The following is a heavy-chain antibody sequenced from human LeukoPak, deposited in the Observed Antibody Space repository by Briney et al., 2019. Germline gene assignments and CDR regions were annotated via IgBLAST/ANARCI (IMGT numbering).Heavy chain of an antibody. Sequence: ASVKVSCKASGYTFTSYAMHWVRQAPGQRLEWMRWINAGNGNTKYSQKFQGRVTITRDTSASTAYMELSSLRSEDTAVYYCARLTVATRSFDYWGQGTLVTVSS. J-gene: IGHJ4*02. CDR2: INAGNGNT. V-gene: IGHV1-3*01. CDR1: GYTFTSYA. D-gene: IGHD5-12*01. CDR3: ARLTVATRSFDY.